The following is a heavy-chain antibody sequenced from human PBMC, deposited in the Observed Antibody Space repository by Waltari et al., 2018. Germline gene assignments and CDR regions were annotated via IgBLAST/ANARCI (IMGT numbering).Heavy chain of an antibody. CDR2: IIPILGIA. CDR3: ARDSLARGDHGWFDP. Sequence: QVQLVQSGAEVKKPGSSVKVSCKASGGTFSSYAISWVRQAPGQGLEWMGGIIPILGIANYAQKFQGGGTITADESTSTAYMELSSLRSEDTAVYYCARDSLARGDHGWFDPWGQGTLVTVSS. J-gene: IGHJ5*02. V-gene: IGHV1-69*04. D-gene: IGHD3-16*01. CDR1: GGTFSSYA.